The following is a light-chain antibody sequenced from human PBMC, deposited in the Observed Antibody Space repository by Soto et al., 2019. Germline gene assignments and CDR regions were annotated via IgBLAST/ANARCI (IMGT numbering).Light chain of an antibody. CDR3: SSYTSSSTYV. Sequence: QSALTQPAPVSGSPGQSITISCNGTSSDVGGYNYVSWYQQHPGKAPKLMIYEVSNRPSGVSNRFSGSKSGNTASLTISGLQAEDEADYYCSSYTSSSTYVFGTGTKVTVL. J-gene: IGLJ1*01. V-gene: IGLV2-14*01. CDR1: SSDVGGYNY. CDR2: EVS.